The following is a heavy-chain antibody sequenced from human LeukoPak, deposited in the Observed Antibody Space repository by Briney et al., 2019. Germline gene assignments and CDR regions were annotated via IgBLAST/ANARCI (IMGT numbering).Heavy chain of an antibody. Sequence: PSETLSLTCAVYGGSFSGYYWSWIRQPPGKGLEWFGEINHSGSTNYNPSLKSRVTISVDTSKNQFSLKLSSVTAADTAVYYCASVGVVPAAHGWFDPWGQGTLVTVSS. V-gene: IGHV4-34*01. CDR1: GGSFSGYY. J-gene: IGHJ5*02. CDR2: INHSGST. CDR3: ASVGVVPAAHGWFDP. D-gene: IGHD2-2*01.